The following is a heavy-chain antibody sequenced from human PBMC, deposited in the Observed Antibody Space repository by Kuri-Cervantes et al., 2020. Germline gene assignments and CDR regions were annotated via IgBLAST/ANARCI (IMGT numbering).Heavy chain of an antibody. CDR2: INPNSGGT. V-gene: IGHV1-2*02. J-gene: IGHJ4*02. CDR1: GFTFTSSA. Sequence: ASVKVSCKASGFTFTSSAMHWVRQAPGQGLEWMGWINPNSGGTNYAQKFQGRVTMTRDTSISTAYMELSRLRSDDTAVYYCASAHLIISRLKNWGQGTLVTVSS. CDR3: ASAHLIISRLKN. D-gene: IGHD2-8*01.